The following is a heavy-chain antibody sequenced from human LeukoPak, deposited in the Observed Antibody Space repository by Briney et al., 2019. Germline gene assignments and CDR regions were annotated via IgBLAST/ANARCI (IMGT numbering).Heavy chain of an antibody. CDR3: AKGKSQLWDDYYYYGMDV. CDR1: GFTFSSYG. V-gene: IGHV3-30*18. Sequence: PGGSLRLSCAASGFTFSSYGMHWVRQAPGKGLEWVSVISYGGSNKYYADSVKGRFTISRDNSKNTLYLQMNSLRAEDTAVYYCAKGKSQLWDDYYYYGMDVWGQGTTVTVSS. J-gene: IGHJ6*02. CDR2: ISYGGSNK. D-gene: IGHD5-18*01.